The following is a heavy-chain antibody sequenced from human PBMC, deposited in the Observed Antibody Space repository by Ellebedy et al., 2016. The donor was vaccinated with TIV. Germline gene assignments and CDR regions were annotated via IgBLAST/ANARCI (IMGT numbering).Heavy chain of an antibody. CDR3: ARDTEATTGGRDYNYYGMDV. CDR1: GGSIVSYF. J-gene: IGHJ6*02. CDR2: LSSNGAT. Sequence: PSETLSLTCTVSGGSIVSYFWSWIRQPAGKGLERIGYLSSNGATIYNPSLKSRVTMSLDTSKNQFSLQLSSVTAADTAVYYCARDTEATTGGRDYNYYGMDVWGQGTTVTVSS. V-gene: IGHV4-4*07. D-gene: IGHD4-23*01.